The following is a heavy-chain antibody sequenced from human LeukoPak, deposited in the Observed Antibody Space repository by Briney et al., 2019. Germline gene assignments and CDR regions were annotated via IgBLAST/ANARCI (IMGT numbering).Heavy chain of an antibody. CDR1: GGTFSSYA. CDR2: IIPIFGTA. Sequence: SVKVSCKASGGTFSSYAISWVRQAPGQGLEWMGGIIPIFGTANYAQKFQGRVTITADKSTSTAYMELGSLRSEDTAVYYCARSSIIAAAGPYYFDYWGQGTLVTVSS. D-gene: IGHD6-13*01. V-gene: IGHV1-69*06. CDR3: ARSSIIAAAGPYYFDY. J-gene: IGHJ4*02.